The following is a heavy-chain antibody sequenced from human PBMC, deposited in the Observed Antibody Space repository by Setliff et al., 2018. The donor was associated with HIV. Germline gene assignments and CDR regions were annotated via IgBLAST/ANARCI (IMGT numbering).Heavy chain of an antibody. V-gene: IGHV1-69*13. CDR2: IIPIFGTA. Sequence: SVKVSCKASGGTFSSYAISWVRQAPGQGLEWMGGIIPIFGTANYAQKFQGRVTITADESTSTAYMELSSLRSEDTAVYYCARSTYYYDSSGYYNAFDIRGQGTMVTVSS. J-gene: IGHJ3*02. CDR3: ARSTYYYDSSGYYNAFDI. CDR1: GGTFSSYA. D-gene: IGHD3-22*01.